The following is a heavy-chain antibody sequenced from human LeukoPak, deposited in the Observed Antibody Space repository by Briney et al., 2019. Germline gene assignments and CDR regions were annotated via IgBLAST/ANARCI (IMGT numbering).Heavy chain of an antibody. Sequence: PSETLSLTCTVSGGSLSSSNYYWGWIRQPPGTGLEWIGSIFYNGSTSHNPSLKSRVTISVDTSKNQFSLKLSSVTAADTAVYYCARLPFLWFGEPMRGYFDYWGQGTLVTVSS. J-gene: IGHJ4*02. CDR2: IFYNGST. V-gene: IGHV4-39*01. D-gene: IGHD3-10*01. CDR3: ARLPFLWFGEPMRGYFDY. CDR1: GGSLSSSNYY.